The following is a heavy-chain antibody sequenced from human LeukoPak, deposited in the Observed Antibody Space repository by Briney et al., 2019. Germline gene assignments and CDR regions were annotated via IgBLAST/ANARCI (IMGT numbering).Heavy chain of an antibody. CDR1: GGSFSGYY. CDR2: INDSVST. Sequence: SQTLSPTCAVYGGSFSGYYWNWIRHPPGRGLEWIGEINDSVSTTSNPFLKSRVSISVDTSKKQFSLKVNSVTAADTAVYYCARGVYGDYFTKTGYFDYWGQGTQVIVSS. V-gene: IGHV4-34*01. CDR3: ARGVYGDYFTKTGYFDY. J-gene: IGHJ4*02. D-gene: IGHD4-17*01.